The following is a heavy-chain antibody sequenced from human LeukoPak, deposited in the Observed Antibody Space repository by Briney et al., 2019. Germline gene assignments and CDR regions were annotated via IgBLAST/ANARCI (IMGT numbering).Heavy chain of an antibody. CDR1: GFTFSSYI. Sequence: GGSLRLSCAASGFTFSSYIMNWVRQAPGEGLEWVSSISSSSSYIYYADSVKGRFTISRDNAKNSLYMQMNSLRAEDTAVYYCARAGTYSSSWYDYWGQGTLVTVSS. V-gene: IGHV3-21*01. CDR2: ISSSSSYI. D-gene: IGHD6-13*01. J-gene: IGHJ4*02. CDR3: ARAGTYSSSWYDY.